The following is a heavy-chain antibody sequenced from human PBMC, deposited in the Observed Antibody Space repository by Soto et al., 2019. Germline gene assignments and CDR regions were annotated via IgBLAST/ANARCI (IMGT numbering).Heavy chain of an antibody. J-gene: IGHJ1*01. CDR2: IYTSGST. CDR1: GGSISSYY. CDR3: ASYRSRARPGWYFQH. D-gene: IGHD2-15*01. V-gene: IGHV4-4*07. Sequence: PSETLSLTXTVSGGSISSYYWSWIRQPAGKGLEWIGRIYTSGSTNYNPSLKSRVTMSVDTSKNQFSLKLSSVTAADTAVYYCASYRSRARPGWYFQHWGQGTLVTVSS.